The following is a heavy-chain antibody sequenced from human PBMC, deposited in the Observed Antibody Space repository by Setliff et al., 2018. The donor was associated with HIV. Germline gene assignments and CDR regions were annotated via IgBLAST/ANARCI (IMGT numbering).Heavy chain of an antibody. Sequence: SETLSLTCTVSGGSISSYYWSWIRQPTGKGLEWIGYIYYTGSTNYNPSLKSRVTISIDTSKNQFSLKLRSVTAADTAVYYCARDMPGLTQGWFDPWGQGTLVTVSS. V-gene: IGHV4-59*01. CDR1: GGSISSYY. D-gene: IGHD2-2*01. CDR2: IYYTGST. CDR3: ARDMPGLTQGWFDP. J-gene: IGHJ5*02.